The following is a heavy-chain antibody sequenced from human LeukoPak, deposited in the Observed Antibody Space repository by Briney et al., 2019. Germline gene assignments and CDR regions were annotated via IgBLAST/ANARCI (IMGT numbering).Heavy chain of an antibody. Sequence: GASVKVSCKASGGTFSSYAISWVRQAPGQGLEWMGGIIPIFGTANYAQKFQGRVTITTDESTSTAYMELSSLRSEDTAVYYCARVMTTVTCLFCGDAFDIWGQGTMVTVSS. CDR1: GGTFSSYA. CDR2: IIPIFGTA. D-gene: IGHD4-17*01. V-gene: IGHV1-69*05. CDR3: ARVMTTVTCLFCGDAFDI. J-gene: IGHJ3*02.